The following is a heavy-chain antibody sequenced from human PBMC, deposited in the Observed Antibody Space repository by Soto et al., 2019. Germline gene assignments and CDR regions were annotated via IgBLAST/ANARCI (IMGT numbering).Heavy chain of an antibody. CDR3: ARDTCSSTSCYSLDY. V-gene: IGHV1-3*01. D-gene: IGHD2-2*01. CDR2: INAGNGNT. CDR1: GYTFTSYA. J-gene: IGHJ4*02. Sequence: ASVKVSYKASGYTFTSYAMHWVRQAPGQRLEWMGWINAGNGNTKYSQKFQGRVTITRDTSASTAYMELSSLRSEDTAVYYCARDTCSSTSCYSLDYWGQGTLVTVSS.